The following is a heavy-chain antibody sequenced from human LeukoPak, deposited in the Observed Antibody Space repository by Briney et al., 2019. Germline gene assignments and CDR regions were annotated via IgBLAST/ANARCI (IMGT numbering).Heavy chain of an antibody. CDR2: ISGSGGST. CDR1: GFTFGDYA. CDR3: ATPSNYFDY. J-gene: IGHJ4*02. V-gene: IGHV3-23*01. Sequence: GGSLRLSCTASGFTFGDYAMNWVRQAPGKGLEWVSAISGSGGSTYYADSVKGRFTISRDNSRNTLYLQMNSLRAEDTAVYYCATPSNYFDYWGQGTLVTVSS. D-gene: IGHD2-2*01.